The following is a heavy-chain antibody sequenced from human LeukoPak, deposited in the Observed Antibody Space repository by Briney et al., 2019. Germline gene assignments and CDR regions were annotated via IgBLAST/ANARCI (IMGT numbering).Heavy chain of an antibody. Sequence: GASLKVSCKASGYAFSNHYIYWVRQAPGQGLEWMGIITPGGEGTKYAQKFQGRVSMTTDTSTRTVYLSLSSLRSEDTAVYHCARAKTVNGDLDYWGQGTLVTVSS. V-gene: IGHV1-46*01. CDR3: ARAKTVNGDLDY. J-gene: IGHJ4*02. D-gene: IGHD7-27*01. CDR1: GYAFSNHY. CDR2: ITPGGEGT.